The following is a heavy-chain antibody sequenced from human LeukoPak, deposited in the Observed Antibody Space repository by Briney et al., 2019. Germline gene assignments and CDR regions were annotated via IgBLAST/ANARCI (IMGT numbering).Heavy chain of an antibody. CDR2: INHSGST. D-gene: IGHD6-13*01. Sequence: SETLSLTCAVYGGSFSGYYWSWIRQPPGKGLEWIGEINHSGSTNYNPSLKSRVTISVDTSKNQFSLKLSSVTAADTAVYYCARMMYSSSWYGRDVWGKGTTVTVSS. V-gene: IGHV4-34*01. J-gene: IGHJ6*04. CDR1: GGSFSGYY. CDR3: ARMMYSSSWYGRDV.